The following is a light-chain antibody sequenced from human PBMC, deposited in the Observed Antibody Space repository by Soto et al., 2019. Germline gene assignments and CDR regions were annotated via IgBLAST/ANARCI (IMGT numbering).Light chain of an antibody. CDR2: GAS. CDR3: QQYGDSLYT. CDR1: QSVSSNY. Sequence: EIVLAQSPVTLSLSPGERATLSCRASQSVSSNYLAWYQQKLGQAPRLLIYGASSRATGIPDRFSGIGSGTDFTLTISRLEPEDFAVYFCQQYGDSLYTFGRGTRVEIK. J-gene: IGKJ4*01. V-gene: IGKV3-20*01.